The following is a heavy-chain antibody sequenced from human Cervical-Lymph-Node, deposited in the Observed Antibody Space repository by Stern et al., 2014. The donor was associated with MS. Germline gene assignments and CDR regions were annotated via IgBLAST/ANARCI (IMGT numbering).Heavy chain of an antibody. J-gene: IGHJ3*02. Sequence: MQLVESGAEVKKPGSSVKVSCKAFGYTFTSFGISWVRQAPGQGLEWMGWISSNNGNTNYAQKLQGRVTMTTDASTSTAYMELRSLRSDDTAVYYCARGLLGSENDFDIWGQGTMVTVSS. CDR2: ISSNNGNT. D-gene: IGHD2-15*01. CDR1: GYTFTSFG. V-gene: IGHV1-18*01. CDR3: ARGLLGSENDFDI.